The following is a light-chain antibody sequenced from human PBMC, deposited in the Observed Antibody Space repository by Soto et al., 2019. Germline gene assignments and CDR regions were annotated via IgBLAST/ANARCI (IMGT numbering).Light chain of an antibody. J-gene: IGLJ3*02. CDR1: SSNIGSNY. CDR2: RNN. CDR3: AAWDDSLSGWV. V-gene: IGLV1-47*01. Sequence: QSVLTQPPSASGTPGQRVTISCSGSSSNIGSNYVYWYQQLPGTAPKLLVDRNNQRPSGVPDRFSGSKSGTSASLAISGLRSEHEADYYCAAWDDSLSGWVFGGGTKLTVL.